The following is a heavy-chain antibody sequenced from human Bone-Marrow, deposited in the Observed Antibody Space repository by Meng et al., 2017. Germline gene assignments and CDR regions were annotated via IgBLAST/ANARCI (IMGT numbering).Heavy chain of an antibody. V-gene: IGHV4-31*01. CDR1: GAAIRSDCYY. CDR3: ARERGGYATFDN. CDR2: IYHRGGT. Sequence: QGQLEESGPGLVPPPQTPVLSSTVAGAAIRSDCYYWHWIRQHAGKGLECIAYIYHRGGTYSNPSHRSLTTLSVDTSNNQFSLKLSSVTAADTAVYYGARERGGYATFDNWGQGTLVTVSS. D-gene: IGHD5-12*01. J-gene: IGHJ4*02.